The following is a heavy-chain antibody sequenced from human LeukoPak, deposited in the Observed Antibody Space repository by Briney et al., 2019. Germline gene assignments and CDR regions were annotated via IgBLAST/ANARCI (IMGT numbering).Heavy chain of an antibody. D-gene: IGHD6-19*01. CDR3: ARQQWRTNDY. V-gene: IGHV1-18*01. CDR1: GYTFTSYG. J-gene: IGHJ4*02. Sequence: GASVKVSCKASGYTFTSYGISWVRQAPGQGLEWMGWISAYNGNTNYAQKFQGRVTMTRNTSISTAYMELSSLRSEDTAVYYCARQQWRTNDYWGQGTLVTVSS. CDR2: ISAYNGNT.